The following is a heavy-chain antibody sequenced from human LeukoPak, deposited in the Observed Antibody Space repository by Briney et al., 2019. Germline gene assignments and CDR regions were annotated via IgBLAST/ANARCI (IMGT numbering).Heavy chain of an antibody. D-gene: IGHD2-2*01. CDR3: AKDRFGCSSTSCYSLDY. Sequence: GGSLRLSCAASRFTFSSYGMSWVRQAPGKGLEWVSGISSSGGSTYYADSVKGRFTISRDNSRNTLYLQMNSLRAEDTAVYYCAKDRFGCSSTSCYSLDYWGQGTLVTVSS. V-gene: IGHV3-23*01. J-gene: IGHJ4*02. CDR1: RFTFSSYG. CDR2: ISSSGGST.